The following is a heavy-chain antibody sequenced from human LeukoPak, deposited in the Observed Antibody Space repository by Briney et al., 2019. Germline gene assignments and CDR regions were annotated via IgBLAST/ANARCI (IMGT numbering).Heavy chain of an antibody. CDR2: INPNSGGT. D-gene: IGHD1-14*01. Sequence: ASVKVSCKASGYTFTSFSWVRQAPGQGLEWMGWINPNSGGTNYAQKFQGRVTMTRDTSISTAYMELSRLRSDDTAVYYCARGNMNPLSFDYWGQGTLVTVSS. J-gene: IGHJ4*02. CDR3: ARGNMNPLSFDY. CDR1: GYTFTSFS. V-gene: IGHV1-2*02.